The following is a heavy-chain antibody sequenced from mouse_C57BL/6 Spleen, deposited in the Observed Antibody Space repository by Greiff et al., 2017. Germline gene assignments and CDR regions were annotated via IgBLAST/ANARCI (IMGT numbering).Heavy chain of an antibody. CDR3: ARDSSGSFDY. CDR1: GFTFTDYY. J-gene: IGHJ2*01. Sequence: EVNVVESGGGLVQPGGSLSLSCAASGFTFTDYYMSWVRQPPGKALEWLGFIRHKANGYTTEYSASVQGRFTISRDNSQSILYLQMNAVGAEDSATSYCARDSSGSFDYWGQGTTLTVSS. CDR2: IRHKANGYTT. V-gene: IGHV7-3*01. D-gene: IGHD3-2*02.